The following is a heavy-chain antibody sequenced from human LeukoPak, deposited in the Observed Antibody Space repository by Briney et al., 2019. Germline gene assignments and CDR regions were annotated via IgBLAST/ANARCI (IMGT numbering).Heavy chain of an antibody. Sequence: SETLSLTCAVSGGSISSGGYSWSWIRQPPGKGLEWIGYIYHSGSTYYNPSLKSRVTISVDRSKNQFSLKLSSVAAADTAVYYCARDATRRGGSGRPFDYWGQGTLVTVSS. V-gene: IGHV4-30-2*01. J-gene: IGHJ4*02. CDR1: GGSISSGGYS. D-gene: IGHD3-10*01. CDR2: IYHSGST. CDR3: ARDATRRGGSGRPFDY.